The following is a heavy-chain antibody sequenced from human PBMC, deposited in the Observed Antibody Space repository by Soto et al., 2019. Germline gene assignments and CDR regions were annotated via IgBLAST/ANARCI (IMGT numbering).Heavy chain of an antibody. J-gene: IGHJ6*03. V-gene: IGHV4-59*01. D-gene: IGHD3-10*01. CDR1: GGSISSYY. Sequence: SETLSLTCTVSGGSISSYYWSWIRQPPGXGLEWIGYIYYSGSTNYNPSLKSRVTISVDTSKNQFSLKLSSVTAADTAVYYCARALGSDYYGSGSYRRYYMDVWGKGTTVTVSS. CDR3: ARALGSDYYGSGSYRRYYMDV. CDR2: IYYSGST.